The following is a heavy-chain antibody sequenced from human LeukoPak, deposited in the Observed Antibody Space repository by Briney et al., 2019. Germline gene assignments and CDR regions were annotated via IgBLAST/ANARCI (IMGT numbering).Heavy chain of an antibody. CDR1: GFTFSSYD. CDR2: IGTAGDT. CDR3: ARGGYYGSGSLLRFDP. J-gene: IGHJ5*02. D-gene: IGHD3-10*01. V-gene: IGHV3-13*01. Sequence: TGGSLRLSCAASGFTFSSYDMHWVRQATGKGLEWVSAIGTAGDTYYPGSVKGRFTISRENAKNSLYLQMNSLRAGDTAVYYCARGGYYGSGSLLRFDPWGQGTLVTVSS.